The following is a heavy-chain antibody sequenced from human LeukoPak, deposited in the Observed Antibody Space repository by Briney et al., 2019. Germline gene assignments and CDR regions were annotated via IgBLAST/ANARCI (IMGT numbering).Heavy chain of an antibody. CDR1: GFTVSSNY. Sequence: GSLRLSCAASGFTVSSNYMSWVRQAPGKGLEWGSVIYSGGSTYYADSVKGRFTISRDNSKNTLYLQMNSLRAEETAVYYCARVRPRLGYYFDYWGQGTLVTVSS. CDR2: IYSGGST. CDR3: ARVRPRLGYYFDY. J-gene: IGHJ4*02. D-gene: IGHD6-25*01. V-gene: IGHV3-53*01.